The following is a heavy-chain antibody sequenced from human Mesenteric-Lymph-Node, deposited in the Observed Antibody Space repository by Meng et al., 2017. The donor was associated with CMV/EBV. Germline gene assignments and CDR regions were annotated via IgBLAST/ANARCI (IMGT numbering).Heavy chain of an antibody. D-gene: IGHD3-10*01. CDR3: ARPHYYGSGSSPWFDP. CDR1: GGPISSSRYY. CDR2: IYYSGST. J-gene: IGHJ5*02. Sequence: QLQLQESGPGLVKPSDTPSPTCTVSGGPISSSRYYWGWIRQPPGKGLEWIGSIYYSGSTYYNPSLKSRVTISVDTSKNQFSLKLSSVTAADTAVYYCARPHYYGSGSSPWFDPWGQGTLVTVSS. V-gene: IGHV4-39*01.